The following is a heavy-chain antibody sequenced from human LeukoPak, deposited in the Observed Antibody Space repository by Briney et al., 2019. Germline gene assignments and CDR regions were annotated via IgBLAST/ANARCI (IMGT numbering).Heavy chain of an antibody. CDR1: GGSISSSSYY. CDR3: ARGSYYYGSGSYLNGMDV. Sequence: SETLSLTCTVSGGSISSSSYYWGWVRQHPGKGLEWIGYIYYSGSTYYNPSLKSRVTISVDTSKNQFSLKLSSVTAADTAVYYCARGSYYYGSGSYLNGMDVWGQGTTVTVSS. V-gene: IGHV4-31*03. D-gene: IGHD3-10*01. CDR2: IYYSGST. J-gene: IGHJ6*02.